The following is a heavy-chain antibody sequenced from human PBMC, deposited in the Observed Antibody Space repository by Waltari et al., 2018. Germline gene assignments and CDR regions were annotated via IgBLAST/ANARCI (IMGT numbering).Heavy chain of an antibody. D-gene: IGHD2-15*01. Sequence: EVQLLESGGGSVQPGGSLSISCAASGVPFITYAMTWVRQAPGKGLEWVSLLYSDGTTYYADSVKGRFSVSRDNSKNTLYLQMNSLRVEDTAVYYCAAAWAFDIWGQGTMVTVSS. J-gene: IGHJ3*02. CDR2: LLYSDGTT. CDR3: AAAWAFDI. V-gene: IGHV3-23*03. CDR1: GVPFITYA.